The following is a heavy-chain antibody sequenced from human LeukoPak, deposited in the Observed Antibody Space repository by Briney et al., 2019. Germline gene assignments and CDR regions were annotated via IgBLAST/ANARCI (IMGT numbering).Heavy chain of an antibody. D-gene: IGHD3-9*01. CDR2: INPSGGST. V-gene: IGHV1-46*01. J-gene: IGHJ4*02. CDR1: GYTFTSYY. Sequence: ASVKVSCKASGYTFTSYYMHWVRQAPGQGLEWMGIINPSGGSTSYAQKFQGRVTMTRDMSTSTVYMELSSLRSEDTAVYYCARDLPPTGYYMGFDYWGQGTLVTVSS. CDR3: ARDLPPTGYYMGFDY.